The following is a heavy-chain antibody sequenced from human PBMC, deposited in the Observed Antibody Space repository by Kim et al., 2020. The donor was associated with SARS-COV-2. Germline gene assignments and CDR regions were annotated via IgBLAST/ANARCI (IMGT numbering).Heavy chain of an antibody. CDR3: ARCRIKQWLLTLSYFDY. J-gene: IGHJ4*02. CDR1: GYTFTRYS. D-gene: IGHD6-19*01. CDR2: MNPNSGNT. Sequence: ASVKVSCKSSGYTFTRYSINWVRQATGQGLEWMGWMNPNSGNTGYAQKFQGRVTMTRNKSISTAYMELSSLRTEDTAVYYCARCRIKQWLLTLSYFDYWGQGTLVTVSS. V-gene: IGHV1-8*01.